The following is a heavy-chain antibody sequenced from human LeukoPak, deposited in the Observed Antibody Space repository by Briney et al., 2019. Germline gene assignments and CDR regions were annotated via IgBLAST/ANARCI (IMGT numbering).Heavy chain of an antibody. CDR2: MNLDGSEK. J-gene: IGHJ4*02. CDR3: ARGGCSITSCHYPPGV. Sequence: GGSLRLSCAASGFTFSTYWMTWVRQAPGKGLEWVANMNLDGSEKYYVDSVKGRFTISRDNAKNSLYLQMNSLRVEGTAVYYCARGGCSITSCHYPPGVWGQGTLVTVSS. D-gene: IGHD2-2*01. V-gene: IGHV3-7*01. CDR1: GFTFSTYW.